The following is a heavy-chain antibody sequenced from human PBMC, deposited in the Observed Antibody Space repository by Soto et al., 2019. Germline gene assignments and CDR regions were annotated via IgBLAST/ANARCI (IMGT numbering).Heavy chain of an antibody. CDR1: GYTFTSYD. J-gene: IGHJ6*02. V-gene: IGHV1-8*01. CDR2: MNPNSGNT. Sequence: QVQLVQSGAEVKKPGASVKVSCKASGYTFTSYDINWVRQATGQGLEWMGWMNPNSGNTGYAQKFQGRGCMTRNTSIWTGYMELSSLRSEETAVCYCAATTTISWPYAIDVCSQRATITVSS. D-gene: IGHD1-26*01. CDR3: AATTTISWPYAIDV.